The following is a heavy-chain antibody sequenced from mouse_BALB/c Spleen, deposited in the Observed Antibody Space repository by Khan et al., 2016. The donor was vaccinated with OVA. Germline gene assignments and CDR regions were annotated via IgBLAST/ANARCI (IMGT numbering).Heavy chain of an antibody. V-gene: IGHV2-2*01. D-gene: IGHD2-14*01. CDR1: GFSLSTYG. CDR3: DRNSYMYDFTY. Sequence: QVQLKESGPGLVQPSQSLSITCTVSGFSLSTYGIHWIRQSQGKGLEWLGVIRSGGSTDYNGAFISRLNITKDNSKSQVFFKMNSLQADDTAIYYCDRNSYMYDFTYWGQGTLVTVSA. J-gene: IGHJ3*01. CDR2: IRSGGST.